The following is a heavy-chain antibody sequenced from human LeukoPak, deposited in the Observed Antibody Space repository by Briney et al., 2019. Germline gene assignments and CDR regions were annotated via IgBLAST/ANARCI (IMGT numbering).Heavy chain of an antibody. Sequence: ASVKVSCKASGYTFTDYYMHWVRQAPGQGLEWMGWINPNSGATNYAQKFQGRVTATRDTSIRTAYMELSSLRSDDTAVYYCARGANVDTLGVMDVWGQGTTVTVSS. CDR2: INPNSGAT. D-gene: IGHD5-18*01. J-gene: IGHJ6*02. CDR3: ARGANVDTLGVMDV. CDR1: GYTFTDYY. V-gene: IGHV1-2*02.